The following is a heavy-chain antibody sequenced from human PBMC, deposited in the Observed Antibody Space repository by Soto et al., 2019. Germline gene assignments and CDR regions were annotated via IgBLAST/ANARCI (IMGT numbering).Heavy chain of an antibody. V-gene: IGHV1-69*01. CDR3: ARGRSGSSSSYYYGMDV. Sequence: VKVSCKASGGTFSSYAISWVRQAPGQGLEWMGGIIPIFGTANYAQKFQGRVTITADESTSTAYMELSSLRSEDTAVYYCARGRSGSSSSYYYGMDVWGQGTTVTVSS. CDR1: GGTFSSYA. CDR2: IIPIFGTA. D-gene: IGHD6-6*01. J-gene: IGHJ6*02.